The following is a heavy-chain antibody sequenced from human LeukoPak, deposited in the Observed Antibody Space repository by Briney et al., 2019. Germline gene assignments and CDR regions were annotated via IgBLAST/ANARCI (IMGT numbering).Heavy chain of an antibody. Sequence: SETLSLTCAVYGXSFSGYYWSWIRQPPGKGLEWIGEINHSGSTNYNPSLKSRVTISVDTSKNQFSLKLTSVTSADTAVYYCARRTSGGGLFDYWGQGTLVTVSS. CDR2: INHSGST. J-gene: IGHJ4*02. CDR1: GXSFSGYY. V-gene: IGHV4-34*01. D-gene: IGHD3-10*01. CDR3: ARRTSGGGLFDY.